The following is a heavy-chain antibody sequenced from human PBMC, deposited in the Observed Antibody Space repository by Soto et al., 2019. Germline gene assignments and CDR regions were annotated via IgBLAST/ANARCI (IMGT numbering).Heavy chain of an antibody. CDR3: AKGLLNGRWYDAD. D-gene: IGHD6-13*01. V-gene: IGHV3-23*01. J-gene: IGHJ4*02. Sequence: HPGGSLRLSCETSGFTFSNCFMTWVRQPPGKRLEWVSVITTNGHTDYADSVKGRFTISRDNSKNTVYLQMNSLRAEDTAVYYCAKGLLNGRWYDADWGQGTLVTVSS. CDR2: ITTNGHT. CDR1: GFTFSNCF.